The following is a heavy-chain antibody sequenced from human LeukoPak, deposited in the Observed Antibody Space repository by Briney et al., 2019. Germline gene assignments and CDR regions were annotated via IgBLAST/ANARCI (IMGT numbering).Heavy chain of an antibody. Sequence: PGGSLRLSCSASGFTLSRYGMHWVRQAPGKGLEYVSGISSNGGSTNYADSVKGRFTISRDNSKNTLYLQMGSLRAEDMAVYYCASGGAARRHYWGQGTLVTVSS. CDR2: ISSNGGST. J-gene: IGHJ4*02. CDR1: GFTLSRYG. V-gene: IGHV3-64*02. D-gene: IGHD6-6*01. CDR3: ASGGAARRHY.